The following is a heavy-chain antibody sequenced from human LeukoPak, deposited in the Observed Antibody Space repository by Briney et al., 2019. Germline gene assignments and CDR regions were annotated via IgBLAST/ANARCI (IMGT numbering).Heavy chain of an antibody. D-gene: IGHD1-26*01. V-gene: IGHV3-21*01. Sequence: PGGSLRLSCAASGFTFSSYSMNWVRQAPGKGLEWVSSISSSSSYIYYADSVKGRFTISRDNAKNSLYLQMNSLRAEDTAVYYCARDSLLQVALYYYYYMDVWGKGTTVTVSS. J-gene: IGHJ6*03. CDR2: ISSSSSYI. CDR1: GFTFSSYS. CDR3: ARDSLLQVALYYYYYMDV.